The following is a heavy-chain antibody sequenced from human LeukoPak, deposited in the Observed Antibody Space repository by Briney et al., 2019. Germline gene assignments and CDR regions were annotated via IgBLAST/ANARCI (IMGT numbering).Heavy chain of an antibody. V-gene: IGHV3-21*01. CDR2: ISSSSSYI. CDR3: ARGIAALGFDP. Sequence: GGSLRLSCAASGFTFSNYSMNWVRQAPGKGLEWVSSISSSSSYIYYADSVKGRFTISRDNAKNSLYLQMNSLRAEDTAVYYCARGIAALGFDPWGQGTLVTVSS. CDR1: GFTFSNYS. D-gene: IGHD6-6*01. J-gene: IGHJ5*02.